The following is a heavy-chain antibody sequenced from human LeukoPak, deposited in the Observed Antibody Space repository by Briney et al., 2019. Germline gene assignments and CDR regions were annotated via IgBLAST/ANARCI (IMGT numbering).Heavy chain of an antibody. CDR3: ARELSWIQLWFDY. CDR1: GFTFSSYS. V-gene: IGHV3-21*01. J-gene: IGHJ4*02. Sequence: GGSLRLSCAASGFTFSSYSMNWVRQAPGKGLEWVSSISSSSSYIYYADSVKGRFTISRDNAKNSLYLQMNSLRAEDTAVYYCARELSWIQLWFDYWGQGTLVTVSS. D-gene: IGHD5-18*01. CDR2: ISSSSSYI.